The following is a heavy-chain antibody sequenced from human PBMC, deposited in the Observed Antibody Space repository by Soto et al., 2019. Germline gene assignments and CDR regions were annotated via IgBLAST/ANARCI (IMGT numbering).Heavy chain of an antibody. CDR1: GFTFSNYG. J-gene: IGHJ6*02. CDR2: IWYDGSSYI. V-gene: IGHV3-33*01. CDR3: ARDPPGPLSGMDV. Sequence: GGSLGLSCAASGFTFSNYGMHWVRQAPGKGLEWVAIIWYDGSSYIYYADSVKGRFTISRDNAKNSLYLQMNSLRAEDTAVYYCARDPPGPLSGMDVWGQGTTVTVSS.